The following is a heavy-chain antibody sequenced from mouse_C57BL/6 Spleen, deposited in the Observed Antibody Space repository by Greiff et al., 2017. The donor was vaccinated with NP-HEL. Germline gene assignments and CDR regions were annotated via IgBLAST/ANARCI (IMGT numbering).Heavy chain of an antibody. CDR1: GYAFSSSW. V-gene: IGHV1-82*01. CDR3: ARYGGVDAWFAY. Sequence: QVHVKQSGPELVKPGASVKISCKASGYAFSSSWMNWVKQRPGKGLEWIGRIYPGDGDTNYNGKFKGKATLTADKSSSTAYMQLSSLTSEDSAVYFCARYGGVDAWFAYWGQGTLVTVSA. D-gene: IGHD1-1*01. CDR2: IYPGDGDT. J-gene: IGHJ3*01.